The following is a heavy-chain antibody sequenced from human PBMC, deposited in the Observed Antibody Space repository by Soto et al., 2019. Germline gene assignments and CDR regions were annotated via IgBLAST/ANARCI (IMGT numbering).Heavy chain of an antibody. CDR1: GGSISSYY. D-gene: IGHD1-20*01. CDR3: ARYKSNYYYGMDV. J-gene: IGHJ6*02. CDR2: IYYSGIT. V-gene: IGHV4-59*01. Sequence: QVQLQESGPGLVKPSETLSLTCTVSGGSISSYYWSWIRQPPGKGLEWIGYIYYSGITNYNPSLKRRVTISVDTSKNQFSLKLSSVTAADTAVYYCARYKSNYYYGMDVWGPGTTVTVSS.